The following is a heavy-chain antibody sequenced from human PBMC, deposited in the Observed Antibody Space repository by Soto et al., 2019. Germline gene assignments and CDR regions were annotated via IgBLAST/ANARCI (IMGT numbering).Heavy chain of an antibody. J-gene: IGHJ4*02. CDR1: GGSFSGYY. D-gene: IGHD3-9*01. V-gene: IGHV4-59*08. CDR2: IYHSGST. CDR3: ARVGRYSVDY. Sequence: PSETLSLTCAVYGGSFSGYYWSWIRQPPGKGLEWIGYIYHSGSTNYNPSLKSRVTISVDRSKNQFSLKLSSVTAADTAVYYCARVGRYSVDYWGQGTLVTVSS.